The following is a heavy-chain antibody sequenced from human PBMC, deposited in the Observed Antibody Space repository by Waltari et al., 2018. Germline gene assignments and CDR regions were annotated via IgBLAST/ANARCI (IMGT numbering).Heavy chain of an antibody. V-gene: IGHV3-23*03. CDR2: IYSGGST. J-gene: IGHJ6*03. Sequence: GLVQPGGSLRLSCAASGFTFSSYAMSWVRQAPGKGLEWVSVIYSGGSTYYADSVKGRFTISRDNSKNTLYLQMNSLRAEDTAVYYCAKDIAAHHYYYMDVWGKGTTVTVSS. CDR3: AKDIAAHHYYYMDV. D-gene: IGHD6-13*01. CDR1: GFTFSSYA.